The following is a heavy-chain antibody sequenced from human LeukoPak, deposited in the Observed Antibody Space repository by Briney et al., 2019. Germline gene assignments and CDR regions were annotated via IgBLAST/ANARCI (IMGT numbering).Heavy chain of an antibody. D-gene: IGHD5-18*01. J-gene: IGHJ4*02. V-gene: IGHV4-4*02. CDR3: ATRDQSRTDVVPPDY. CDR1: GVSISSCNW. Sequence: PSGTLSLTCAVSGVSISSCNWWTWVRQPPGKGLEWIGEISNCGDTKYSPSLRTRVTISIDKSKNHLSLNLNSVTAADTALYYCATRDQSRTDVVPPDYWGQGTLVTVSS. CDR2: ISNCGDT.